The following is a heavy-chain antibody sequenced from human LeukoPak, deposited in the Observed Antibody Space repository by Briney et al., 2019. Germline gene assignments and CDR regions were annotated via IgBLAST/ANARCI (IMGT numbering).Heavy chain of an antibody. CDR2: ISGSGGST. CDR1: GFTFSSYA. J-gene: IGHJ4*02. D-gene: IGHD3-10*01. V-gene: IGHV3-23*01. Sequence: GGSLRLSCAASGFTFSSYAMSWVRQAPGKGLEWVSAISGSGGSTYYADSVKGRFTISKDNSKNTLYLQMNSLRAEDTAVYYCAKALSYGSGPYYFDYWGQGTLVTVSS. CDR3: AKALSYGSGPYYFDY.